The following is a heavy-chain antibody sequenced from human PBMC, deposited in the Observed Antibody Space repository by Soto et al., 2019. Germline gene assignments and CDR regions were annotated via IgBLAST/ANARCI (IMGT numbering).Heavy chain of an antibody. CDR2: INPNSGGT. D-gene: IGHD6-13*01. J-gene: IGHJ6*02. CDR3: ARGEERQQLVQGSYYYYGMDV. Sequence: GASVKVSCKASGYTFTGYYMHWVRQAPGQGLEWMGWINPNSGGTNYAQKFQGRVTMTRDTSISTAYMELSRLRSDDTAVYYCARGEERQQLVQGSYYYYGMDVWGQGTTVTVYS. CDR1: GYTFTGYY. V-gene: IGHV1-2*02.